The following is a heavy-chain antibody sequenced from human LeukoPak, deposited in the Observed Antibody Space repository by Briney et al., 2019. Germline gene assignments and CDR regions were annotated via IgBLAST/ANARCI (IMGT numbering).Heavy chain of an antibody. CDR3: AQGHRRSYSPSWYWFDP. CDR2: INDSGNT. CDR1: GDSINNYY. V-gene: IGHV4-59*01. J-gene: IGHJ5*02. Sequence: PSETLSLTCTVSGDSINNYYWSWIRQPPGKGLEWIGYINDSGNTNYNPSLKSRVTMSVDTSKNQFSLQLRSVNAADTAMYYCAQGHRRSYSPSWYWFDPWGQGTLVTVSS. D-gene: IGHD6-13*01.